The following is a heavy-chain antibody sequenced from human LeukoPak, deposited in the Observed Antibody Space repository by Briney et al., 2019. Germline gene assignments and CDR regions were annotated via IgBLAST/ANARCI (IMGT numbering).Heavy chain of an antibody. Sequence: PSQTLSLTCSVSGGSISSASYYWTWIRQHPGKGLEWIGYIYYSGSTYYNPSLKSRVTISVDTSKNQFSLKLSSVTAADTAVYYCARIYDSSGYYPLDYWGQGTLVTVSS. CDR1: GGSISSASYY. CDR3: ARIYDSSGYYPLDY. CDR2: IYYSGST. V-gene: IGHV4-31*03. D-gene: IGHD3-22*01. J-gene: IGHJ4*02.